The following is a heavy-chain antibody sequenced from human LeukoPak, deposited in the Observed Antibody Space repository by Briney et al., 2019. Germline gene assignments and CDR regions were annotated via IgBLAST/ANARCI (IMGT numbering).Heavy chain of an antibody. CDR2: INHSGST. V-gene: IGHV4-34*01. J-gene: IGHJ4*02. D-gene: IGHD6-13*01. CDR3: ARAMGGAGTVTDY. Sequence: SETLSLTCAVYGGSFSGYYWSWIRQPPGKGLEWIGEINHSGSTNYNPSLKSRVTISLDTSKNQFSLKLNSVTAADTAVYYCARAMGGAGTVTDYWGQGTLVTVSS. CDR1: GGSFSGYY.